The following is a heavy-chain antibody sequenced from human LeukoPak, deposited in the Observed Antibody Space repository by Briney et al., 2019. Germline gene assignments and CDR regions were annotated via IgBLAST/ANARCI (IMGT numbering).Heavy chain of an antibody. Sequence: SETLSLTCAVSEMSFSAYYWNWIRQSPGKGLEWIGEINYGGSTKYTPSLEGRGTILIDTSKNQFSRKLTSVTAADTAVYYCASGYGSGSQYNWFDPWGQGTLVTVSS. CDR2: INYGGST. V-gene: IGHV4-34*01. CDR1: EMSFSAYY. J-gene: IGHJ5*02. CDR3: ASGYGSGSQYNWFDP. D-gene: IGHD3-10*01.